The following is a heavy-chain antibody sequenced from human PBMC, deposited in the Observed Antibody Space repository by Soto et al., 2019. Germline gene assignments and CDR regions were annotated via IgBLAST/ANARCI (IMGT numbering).Heavy chain of an antibody. CDR2: IKQDGSEK. D-gene: IGHD1-26*01. Sequence: GGSLRLSCAASGFTFSSYWMSWVRQAPGKGLEWVANIKQDGSEKYYVDSVKGRFTISRDNAKNSLYLQMNSLRAEDTAVYYCERIVGAKSPDAFDIWGQGTMVTVSS. CDR1: GFTFSSYW. CDR3: ERIVGAKSPDAFDI. V-gene: IGHV3-7*03. J-gene: IGHJ3*02.